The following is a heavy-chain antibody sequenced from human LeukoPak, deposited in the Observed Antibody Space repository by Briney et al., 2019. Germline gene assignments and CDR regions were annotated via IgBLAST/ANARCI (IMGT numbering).Heavy chain of an antibody. Sequence: PGGSLRLSCEASGFSLSSYGMSWVRQAPGKGLEWVSSIGSSSGQRYDADSVKGRFTISGDNAKNSLYLQMNSLEVDGTAVYYCARGGSGYFFDFWGQGTLVTVSS. D-gene: IGHD6-19*01. CDR3: ARGGSGYFFDF. V-gene: IGHV3-21*01. J-gene: IGHJ4*02. CDR2: IGSSSGQR. CDR1: GFSLSSYG.